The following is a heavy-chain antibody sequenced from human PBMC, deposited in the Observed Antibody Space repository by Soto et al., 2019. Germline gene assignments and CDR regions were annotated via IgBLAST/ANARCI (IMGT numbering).Heavy chain of an antibody. D-gene: IGHD4-17*01. Sequence: SETLSLTCAVYGGSFSGYYWSWIRQPPGKGLEWIGEINHSGSTNYNPSLKSRVTISVDTSKNQFSLKLSSVTAADTAVYYCARLDYGDYVAYWGQGTLVTVS. CDR2: INHSGST. V-gene: IGHV4-34*01. J-gene: IGHJ4*02. CDR1: GGSFSGYY. CDR3: ARLDYGDYVAY.